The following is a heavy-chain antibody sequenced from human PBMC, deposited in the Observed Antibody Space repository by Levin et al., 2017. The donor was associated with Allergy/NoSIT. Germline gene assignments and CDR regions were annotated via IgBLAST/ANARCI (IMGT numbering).Heavy chain of an antibody. D-gene: IGHD3-10*01. V-gene: IGHV1-18*01. CDR2: ISADTGDT. Sequence: ASVKVSCKASGYTFTTYGISWVRQAPGQGLEWMGWISADTGDTKYAQKFQGRVTMTTDTSTSTAYMELRSLRSDDTAVYYCARDSLGGFGDYVDYWGQGSLVTVSS. CDR1: GYTFTTYG. J-gene: IGHJ4*02. CDR3: ARDSLGGFGDYVDY.